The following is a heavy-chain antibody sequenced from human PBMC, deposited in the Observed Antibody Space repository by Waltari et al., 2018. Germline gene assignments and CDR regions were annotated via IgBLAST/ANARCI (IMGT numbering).Heavy chain of an antibody. D-gene: IGHD3-9*01. Sequence: EVQLVESGGGLVQPGGSLRLSCAASGFTFSSYWMSWVRQAPGKGLEWVANIKQDGSEKYYVDSVKGRFTISRDNAKNSLYLQMNSLRAEDTAVYYCARGGVLRYFDWLPRDAFDIWGQGTMVTVSS. CDR3: ARGGVLRYFDWLPRDAFDI. V-gene: IGHV3-7*04. J-gene: IGHJ3*02. CDR2: IKQDGSEK. CDR1: GFTFSSYW.